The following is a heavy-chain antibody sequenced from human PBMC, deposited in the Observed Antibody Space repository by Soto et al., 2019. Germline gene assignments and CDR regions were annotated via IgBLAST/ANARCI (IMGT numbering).Heavy chain of an antibody. Sequence: GGSLRLSCVASGFSFGSYALTWVRQAPGKGLEWVSTISGSDGKTFYADAVKGRFSISRDISQSTLYLQMNSLRADDTAIYYCARWSYLDYWGQGTRVTVSS. CDR2: ISGSDGKT. CDR3: ARWSYLDY. J-gene: IGHJ4*02. V-gene: IGHV3-23*01. CDR1: GFSFGSYA. D-gene: IGHD3-3*01.